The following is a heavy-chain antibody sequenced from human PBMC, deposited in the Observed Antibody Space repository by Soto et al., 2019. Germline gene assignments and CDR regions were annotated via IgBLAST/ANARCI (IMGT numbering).Heavy chain of an antibody. CDR2: INHSGST. J-gene: IGHJ1*01. CDR1: GGSFSGYY. CDR3: ASGGFSGSYLGQH. D-gene: IGHD1-26*01. Sequence: SETLSLTCAVYGGSFSGYYWSWIRQPPGKGLEWIGEINHSGSTNYNPSLKSRVTISVDTSKNQFSLKLSSVTAADTAVYYCASGGFSGSYLGQHWGQGTLVTVSS. V-gene: IGHV4-34*01.